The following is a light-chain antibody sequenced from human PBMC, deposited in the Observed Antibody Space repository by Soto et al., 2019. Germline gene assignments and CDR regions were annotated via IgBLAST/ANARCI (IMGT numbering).Light chain of an antibody. CDR1: QSISPE. J-gene: IGKJ2*01. CDR2: SAS. V-gene: IGKV3-15*01. Sequence: EIVMTQSPATLSVSPGERATLSCRPSQSISPELAWNQQKPGQPPSLLIYSASTRATVVPARFTGSGSGSEFTLTISGLQSEDCAVYYCQQGHNWPLTFGQGTRLEI. CDR3: QQGHNWPLT.